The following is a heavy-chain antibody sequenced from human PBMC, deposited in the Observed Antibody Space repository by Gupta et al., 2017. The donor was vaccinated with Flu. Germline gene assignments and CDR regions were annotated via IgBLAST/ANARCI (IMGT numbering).Heavy chain of an antibody. CDR3: EGERGLYCFNGMDV. V-gene: IGHV3-48*03. CDR2: ISNSDNTR. D-gene: IGHD1-1*01. Sequence: EVQPVESGGGLVQPGRSMRRCCEASGFTFRDYEMSWVRQAPGKGLEWLAYISNSDNTRYYADSDKGRFTNSRDKVKSSLYLEMTNLRAEDTAIYYCEGERGLYCFNGMDVWGQGTTVTVSS. J-gene: IGHJ6*02. CDR1: GFTFRDYE.